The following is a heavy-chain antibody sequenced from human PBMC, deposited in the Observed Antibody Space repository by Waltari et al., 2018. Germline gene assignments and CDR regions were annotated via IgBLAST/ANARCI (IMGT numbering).Heavy chain of an antibody. CDR3: ARRYSSGGRGIDY. D-gene: IGHD6-19*01. V-gene: IGHV4-39*01. CDR1: GGSISSSSYY. J-gene: IGHJ4*02. Sequence: QLQLQESGPALVKPSETLSLTCTVSGGSISSSSYYWGWIRQPPGKGLEWIGSIYYSGSTYYNPSLKSRVTISVDTSKNQFSLKLSSVTAADTAVYYCARRYSSGGRGIDYWGQGTLVTVSS. CDR2: IYYSGST.